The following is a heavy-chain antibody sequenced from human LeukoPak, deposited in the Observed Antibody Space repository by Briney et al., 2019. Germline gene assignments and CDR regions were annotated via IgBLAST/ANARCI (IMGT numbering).Heavy chain of an antibody. CDR3: AKDCRTAMAPYYFDY. D-gene: IGHD5-18*01. Sequence: PGGSLRLSYAASGFTFSSYEMNWVRQAPGKGLEWVSYISSGGSSIYYADSVKGRFTVSRDNSKNTLYLQINSLRAEDTAVYYCAKDCRTAMAPYYFDYWGQGTLVTVSS. CDR2: ISSGGSSI. CDR1: GFTFSSYE. J-gene: IGHJ4*02. V-gene: IGHV3-48*03.